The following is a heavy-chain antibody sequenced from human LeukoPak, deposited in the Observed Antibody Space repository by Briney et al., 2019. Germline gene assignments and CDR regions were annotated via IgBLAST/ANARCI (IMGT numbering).Heavy chain of an antibody. Sequence: GGSLGLSCAASGFTFSSYAMHWVRQAPGKGLEWGAVISYDGSNKYYADSVKGRFTISSDNSKNTLYLQMNSLRAEDTAVYYCARTRSTGNCYYYGMDVWGQGTTVTVSS. CDR1: GFTFSSYA. D-gene: IGHD2-2*01. V-gene: IGHV3-30-3*01. CDR3: ARTRSTGNCYYYGMDV. J-gene: IGHJ6*02. CDR2: ISYDGSNK.